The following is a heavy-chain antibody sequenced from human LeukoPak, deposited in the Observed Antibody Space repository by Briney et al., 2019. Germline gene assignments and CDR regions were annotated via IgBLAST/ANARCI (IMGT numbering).Heavy chain of an antibody. J-gene: IGHJ3*02. CDR3: AKPFSMDTAMDAFDI. CDR1: GFTFSSYG. CDR2: IWYDGSNK. V-gene: IGHV3-33*06. Sequence: GGSLRLSCAASGFTFSSYGMHWVRQAPGKGLEWVAVIWYDGSNKYYADSVKGRFTISRDNSKNTLYLQMNSLRAEDTAVYYCAKPFSMDTAMDAFDIWGQGTMVTVSS. D-gene: IGHD5-18*01.